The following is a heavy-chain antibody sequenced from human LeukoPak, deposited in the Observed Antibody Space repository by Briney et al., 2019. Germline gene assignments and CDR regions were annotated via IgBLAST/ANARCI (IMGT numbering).Heavy chain of an antibody. D-gene: IGHD6-13*01. CDR3: AKAYTRSWYAAFDI. CDR2: ITDSGGAT. V-gene: IGHV3-23*01. CDR1: GFAFTDYA. J-gene: IGHJ3*02. Sequence: GGSLRLSCAASGFAFTDYAISWVRQAPGKGLEWVSAITDSGGATYYADSVKGRFTISRDNSKNTLYLQKNSPRGDDTAIYYCAKAYTRSWYAAFDIWGQGTMVTISS.